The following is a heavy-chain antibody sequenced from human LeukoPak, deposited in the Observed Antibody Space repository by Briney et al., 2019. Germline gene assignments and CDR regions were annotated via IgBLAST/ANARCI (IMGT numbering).Heavy chain of an antibody. D-gene: IGHD3-10*01. CDR1: GFTFSSYS. CDR2: ISSSSYI. V-gene: IGHV3-21*01. CDR3: ASGRIRDAFDI. Sequence: GGSLRLSCAASGFTFSSYSMNWVRQAPGKGLEWVSSISSSSYIYYADSVKGRFTISRDNAKNSLYLQMNSLRAEDTAVYYCASGRIRDAFDIWGQGTMVPVSS. J-gene: IGHJ3*02.